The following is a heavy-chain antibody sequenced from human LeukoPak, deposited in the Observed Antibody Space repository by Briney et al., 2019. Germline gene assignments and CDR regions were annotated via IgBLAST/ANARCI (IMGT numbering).Heavy chain of an antibody. CDR1: GYSFTTYW. CDR3: ARRHRYCSSTSCYVVDY. CDR2: IYPGGSDS. V-gene: IGHV5-51*01. J-gene: IGHJ4*02. Sequence: GESLKISCKGSGYSFTTYWIGWVRQMPGKGLEWMGIIYPGGSDSRYSPSFQGQVTFSADKSISTAYLQWSSLKASDTAMYYCARRHRYCSSTSCYVVDYWGQGTLVTVSS. D-gene: IGHD2-2*01.